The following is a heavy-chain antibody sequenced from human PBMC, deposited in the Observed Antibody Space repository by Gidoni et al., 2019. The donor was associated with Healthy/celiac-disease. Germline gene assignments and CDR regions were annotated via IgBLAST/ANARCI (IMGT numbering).Heavy chain of an antibody. V-gene: IGHV3-33*06. D-gene: IGHD4-4*01. CDR2: IWYDGSNK. J-gene: IGHJ4*02. CDR1: GFTSSSYG. Sequence: QVQLVASGGGVVQPGRSLRLSCAASGFTSSSYGMPWVRQAPGKGLEWVAVIWYDGSNKYYADSVKGRFTISRDNSKNTLYLQMNSLRAEDTAVYYCAKSGIRLQYYFDYWGQGTLVTVSS. CDR3: AKSGIRLQYYFDY.